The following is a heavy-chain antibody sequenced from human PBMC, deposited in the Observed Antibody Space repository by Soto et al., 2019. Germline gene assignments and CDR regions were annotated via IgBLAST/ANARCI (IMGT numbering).Heavy chain of an antibody. CDR1: GGSISSGGYY. Sequence: SETLSLTCTVSGGSISSGGYYWSWIRQHPGKGLEWIGYIYYSGSTYYNPSLKSRVTISVDTSKNQSSLKLSSVTAADTAVYYCARDRKRYSSSWSPNYYFDYWGQGTLVTVSS. CDR2: IYYSGST. J-gene: IGHJ4*02. CDR3: ARDRKRYSSSWSPNYYFDY. D-gene: IGHD6-13*01. V-gene: IGHV4-31*03.